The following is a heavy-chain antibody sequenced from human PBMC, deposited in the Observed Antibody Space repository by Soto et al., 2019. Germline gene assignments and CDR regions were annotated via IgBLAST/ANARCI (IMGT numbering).Heavy chain of an antibody. CDR2: IYYSGST. CDR1: VGSISSGGYY. Sequence: TLSLTGTVSVGSISSGGYYWSWILQHPGKGLEWIGYIYYSGSTYYNPSLKSRVTISVDTSKNQFSLKLSSVTAADTAVYYCAREDRAPLGYGMDVWGQGTTVTVSS. V-gene: IGHV4-31*03. J-gene: IGHJ6*02. CDR3: AREDRAPLGYGMDV.